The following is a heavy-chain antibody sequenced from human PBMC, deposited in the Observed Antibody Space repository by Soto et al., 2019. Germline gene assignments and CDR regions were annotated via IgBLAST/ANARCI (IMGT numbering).Heavy chain of an antibody. J-gene: IGHJ5*02. Sequence: QVQLVQSGAEVKKPGSSVKVSCKASGGTFSSYAISWVRQAPGQGLEWLGGIIPIFGTANYAQKFQGRVTITADESTSTAYMELSSLRSEDTAVYYCASIGEYQLLYGNWFDPWGQGTLVTVSS. CDR2: IIPIFGTA. V-gene: IGHV1-69*01. D-gene: IGHD2-2*02. CDR1: GGTFSSYA. CDR3: ASIGEYQLLYGNWFDP.